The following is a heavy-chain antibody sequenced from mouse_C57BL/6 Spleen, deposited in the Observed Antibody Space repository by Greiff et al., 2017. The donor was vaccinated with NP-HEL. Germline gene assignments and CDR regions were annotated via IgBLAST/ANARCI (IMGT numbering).Heavy chain of an antibody. J-gene: IGHJ2*01. Sequence: EVKLMESGGGLVKPGGSLKLSCAASGFTFSDYGMHWVRQAPEKGLEWVAYISSGSSTIYYADTVKGRFTISRDNAKNTLFLQMTSLRSEDTAMYYCARPGSSYFDYWGQGTILTVSS. D-gene: IGHD1-1*01. V-gene: IGHV5-17*01. CDR1: GFTFSDYG. CDR2: ISSGSSTI. CDR3: ARPGSSYFDY.